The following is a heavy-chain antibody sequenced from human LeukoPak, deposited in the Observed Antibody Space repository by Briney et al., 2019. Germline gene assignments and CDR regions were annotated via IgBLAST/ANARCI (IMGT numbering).Heavy chain of an antibody. J-gene: IGHJ4*02. CDR2: IYSGTST. D-gene: IGHD5-18*01. Sequence: GGSLRLSCAASGFTVTNNYMSWVRQAPGKGLEWVSVIYSGTSTYYADSVKGRFTISRDNSNNTLYLQMNSLRAEDSAMYYCTRGEGYNYGYIDYWGQGTLVTVSS. CDR1: GFTVTNNY. CDR3: TRGEGYNYGYIDY. V-gene: IGHV3-53*01.